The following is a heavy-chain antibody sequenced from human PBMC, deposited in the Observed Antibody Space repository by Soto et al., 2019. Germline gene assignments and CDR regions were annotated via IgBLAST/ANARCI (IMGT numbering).Heavy chain of an antibody. D-gene: IGHD2-2*02. CDR3: ARDLVYCSSTSCYSWWFGLYGMDV. V-gene: IGHV3-30-3*01. CDR1: GFTFSSYA. J-gene: IGHJ6*02. Sequence: QVQLVESGGGVVQPGRSLRLSCAASGFTFSSYAMHWVRQAPGKGLEWVAVISYDGSNKYYADSVKGRFTISRDNSKNTLYLQMNSLRAEETAVYYCARDLVYCSSTSCYSWWFGLYGMDVWGQGTTVTVSS. CDR2: ISYDGSNK.